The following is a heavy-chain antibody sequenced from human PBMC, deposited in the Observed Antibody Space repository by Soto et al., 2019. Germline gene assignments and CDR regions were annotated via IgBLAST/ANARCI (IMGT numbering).Heavy chain of an antibody. CDR3: ASQPGTTRHFDY. D-gene: IGHD1-1*01. V-gene: IGHV6-1*01. J-gene: IGHJ4*02. CDR2: TYYRSNCYN. Sequence: PSQTLSLTCAISGDSVSSNSAAWNWIRQSPSRGLEWLGRTYYRSNCYNDYAVFVKSRLPLNPDTSKNHFSLQLNSVTPEDTAVYYCASQPGTTRHFDYWGQGTLVTVS. CDR1: GDSVSSNSAA.